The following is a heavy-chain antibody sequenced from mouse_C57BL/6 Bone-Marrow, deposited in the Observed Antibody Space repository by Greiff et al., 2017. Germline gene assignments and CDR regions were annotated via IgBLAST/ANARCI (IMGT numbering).Heavy chain of an antibody. D-gene: IGHD2-4*01. CDR1: GFTFTDYY. J-gene: IGHJ3*01. Sequence: EVQGVESGGGLVQPGGSLSLSCAASGFTFTDYYMSWVRQPPGKALEWLGFIRNKANGYKTEYSASVKGRFTISRDNSQSILYLQMNALRAEDSATYYCARLGDHDGGFAYWGQGTLVTVAA. V-gene: IGHV7-3*01. CDR3: ARLGDHDGGFAY. CDR2: IRNKANGYKT.